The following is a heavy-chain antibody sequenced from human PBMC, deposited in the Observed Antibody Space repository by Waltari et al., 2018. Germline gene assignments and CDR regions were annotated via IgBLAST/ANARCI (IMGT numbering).Heavy chain of an antibody. CDR1: GFTCSSFE. V-gene: IGHV3-48*03. Sequence: EVQLVESGGGLVQPGGSLSLSCAASGFTCSSFEMTWVPQPPGKGLEWVSYISSSGSTIYYADSVKGRFTISRDNAKNSLYLQMNSLRAEDTAVYYCARDHDTAMVEYFDYWGQGTLVTVSS. J-gene: IGHJ4*02. CDR2: ISSSGSTI. D-gene: IGHD5-18*01. CDR3: ARDHDTAMVEYFDY.